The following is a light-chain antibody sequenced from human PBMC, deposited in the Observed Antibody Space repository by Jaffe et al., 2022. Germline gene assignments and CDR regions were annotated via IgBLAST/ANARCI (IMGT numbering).Light chain of an antibody. CDR3: QQSGSSPPT. V-gene: IGKV3-20*01. CDR1: QSVSSSF. J-gene: IGKJ3*01. Sequence: EIVLTQSPGTLSLSPGERATLSCRASQSVSSSFLAWYQQKPGQAPRLLIYGASSGATGIPDRFSSSGSGTDFTLTISRLEPEDFAVYYCQQSGSSPPTFGPGTKVDIK. CDR2: GAS.